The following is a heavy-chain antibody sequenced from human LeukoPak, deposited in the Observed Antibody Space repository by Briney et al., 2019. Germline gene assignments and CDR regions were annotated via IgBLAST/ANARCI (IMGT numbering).Heavy chain of an antibody. D-gene: IGHD3-22*01. V-gene: IGHV6-1*01. CDR2: TYYRSKWYN. Sequence: SQTLSLTCAISGDSVSSNSAAWNWIRQSPSRGLEWLGRTYYRSKWYNDYAVSVKSRITINPDTSKNQFSLQLNSVTPEYTAVYYCARGFPSGGWLLGYFDYWGQGTLVTVSS. CDR1: GDSVSSNSAA. J-gene: IGHJ4*02. CDR3: ARGFPSGGWLLGYFDY.